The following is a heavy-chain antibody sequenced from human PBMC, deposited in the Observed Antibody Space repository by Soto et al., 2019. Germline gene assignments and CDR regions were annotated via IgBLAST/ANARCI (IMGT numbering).Heavy chain of an antibody. V-gene: IGHV5-51*01. J-gene: IGHJ6*02. CDR2: IYPGDSDT. D-gene: IGHD3-10*01. Sequence: GESLKISCKGSGYSFTSYWIGWVRQMPGKGLEWLGIIYPGDSDTRYSPSFQGQVTISADKSINTAYLQWSSLKASDTAMYYCAGGGVRGVITRTRDYYGMDVWGQGTTFTVSS. CDR3: AGGGVRGVITRTRDYYGMDV. CDR1: GYSFTSYW.